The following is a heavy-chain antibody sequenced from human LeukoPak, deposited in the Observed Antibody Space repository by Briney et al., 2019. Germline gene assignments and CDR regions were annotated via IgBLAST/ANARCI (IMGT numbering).Heavy chain of an antibody. V-gene: IGHV3-23*01. CDR3: AKGHSAYGTGFDY. J-gene: IGHJ4*02. Sequence: GGSLRLSCAASGFTFSSYTMNWVRQAPGKGLEWVSAISGTGDSTFYADSLRGRFTISRDNSKNTLYLQMNSLRAEDTAVYYCAKGHSAYGTGFDYWGQGTLVTVSS. D-gene: IGHD5-12*01. CDR2: ISGTGDST. CDR1: GFTFSSYT.